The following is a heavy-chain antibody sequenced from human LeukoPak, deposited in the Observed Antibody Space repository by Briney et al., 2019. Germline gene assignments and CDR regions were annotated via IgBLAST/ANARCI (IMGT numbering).Heavy chain of an antibody. Sequence: GGSLRLPCEASGFTFSSYAMSWVRQAPGKGLEWVSAIRGSGGSTYYADSVKGRFTIARDNFKNTLFLQRNSRRAEDTVLYYCVKGRGVPVVAATPVDYWGQGTLVTVSS. CDR2: IRGSGGST. CDR1: GFTFSSYA. CDR3: VKGRGVPVVAATPVDY. D-gene: IGHD2-15*01. V-gene: IGHV3-23*01. J-gene: IGHJ4*02.